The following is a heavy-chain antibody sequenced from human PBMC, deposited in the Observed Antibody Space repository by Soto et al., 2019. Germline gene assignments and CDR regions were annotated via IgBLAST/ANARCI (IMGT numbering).Heavy chain of an antibody. J-gene: IGHJ4*02. Sequence: GGPMRLSCAASGSTFSRSAMSWFRQAAGKGLEWVSAISGSGGSTYYADSVKGRFTISRDNSKNTLYLQMNSLRAEDTAVYYCAKVYIDDYVDSWGQGTLVTVSS. D-gene: IGHD4-4*01. V-gene: IGHV3-23*01. CDR2: ISGSGGST. CDR3: AKVYIDDYVDS. CDR1: GSTFSRSA.